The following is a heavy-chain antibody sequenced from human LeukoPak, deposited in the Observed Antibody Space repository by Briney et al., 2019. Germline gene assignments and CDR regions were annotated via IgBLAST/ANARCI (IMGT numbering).Heavy chain of an antibody. CDR1: GYTFTSYG. Sequence: GASVKVSCKASGYTFTSYGFSWVRQAPGQGLEWMGWISAYNGYTYNSQKFQGRVTMTTDTSTTTAYMELRSLKSDDTAVYYCARVNMVGPILEDYYFYMDVWGKGTAVTVPS. V-gene: IGHV1-18*01. J-gene: IGHJ6*03. D-gene: IGHD1-26*01. CDR3: ARVNMVGPILEDYYFYMDV. CDR2: ISAYNGYT.